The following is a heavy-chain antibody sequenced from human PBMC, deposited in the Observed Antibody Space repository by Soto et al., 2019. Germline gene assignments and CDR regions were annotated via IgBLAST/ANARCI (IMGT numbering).Heavy chain of an antibody. CDR3: TTVGRYFDWAFDN. Sequence: DVQLVESGGGLVKPGGSLRLSCAASGFTFINAWMTWVRQAPGKGLEWLGRIKTKSEGVATDYAAPVKGRFTISRDDSKSTLYLQMNSLKTGDTAVYYCTTVGRYFDWAFDNWGQGTLVTVSS. J-gene: IGHJ4*02. CDR1: GFTFINAW. D-gene: IGHD3-9*01. V-gene: IGHV3-15*01. CDR2: IKTKSEGVAT.